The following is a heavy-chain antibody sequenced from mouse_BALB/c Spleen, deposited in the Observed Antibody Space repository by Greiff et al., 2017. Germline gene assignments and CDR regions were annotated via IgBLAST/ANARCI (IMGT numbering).Heavy chain of an antibody. Sequence: EVQRVESGPGLVKPSQSLSLTCTVTGYSITSDYAWNWIRQFPGNKLEWMGYISYSGSTSYNPSLKSRISITRDTSKNQFFLQLNSVTTEDTATYYCARGVFYYAMDYWGQGTSVTVSS. V-gene: IGHV3-2*02. CDR1: GYSITSDYA. CDR2: ISYSGST. CDR3: ARGVFYYAMDY. J-gene: IGHJ4*01.